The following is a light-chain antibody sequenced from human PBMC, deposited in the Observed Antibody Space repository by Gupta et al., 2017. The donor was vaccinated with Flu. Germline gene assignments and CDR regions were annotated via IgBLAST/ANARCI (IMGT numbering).Light chain of an antibody. CDR1: SNNGGNNY. Sequence: SNNGGNNYVSWYQQHPGKAPKLMIYEVSNRLSGVSDRFSGSKSGNTASLTISGLQAEDEADYYCSSYASSGTLLVFGTGTKVTVL. J-gene: IGLJ1*01. V-gene: IGLV2-14*01. CDR3: SSYASSGTLLV. CDR2: EVS.